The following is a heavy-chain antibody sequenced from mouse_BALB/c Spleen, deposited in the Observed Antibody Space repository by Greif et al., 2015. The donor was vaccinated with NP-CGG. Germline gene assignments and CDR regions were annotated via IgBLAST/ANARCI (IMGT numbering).Heavy chain of an antibody. J-gene: IGHJ1*01. CDR1: GYAFSSYW. Sequence: QVQLQQSGAELVRPGSSVKISCKASGYAFSSYWMNWVKRRPGQGLEWIGQIYPGDGDTNYNGKFKGKATLTADKSSSTACMQLSSLTSEDSAVDFCAREDYGTRYFEVWGAGTTVTVSA. CDR3: AREDYGTRYFEV. D-gene: IGHD1-1*01. CDR2: IYPGDGDT. V-gene: IGHV1-80*01.